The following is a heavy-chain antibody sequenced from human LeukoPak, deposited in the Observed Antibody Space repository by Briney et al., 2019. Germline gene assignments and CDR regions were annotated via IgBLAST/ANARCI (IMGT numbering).Heavy chain of an antibody. V-gene: IGHV1-69*05. CDR2: IIPIFGTA. Sequence: SVRVSCKASGGTFSSYAISWVRQAPGQGLEWMGRIIPIFGTANYARKFQGRVTTTTDESTSTAYMELSSLRSEDTAVYYCARDRSSGWYSDYWGRGTLVTVSS. CDR3: ARDRSSGWYSDY. D-gene: IGHD6-19*01. CDR1: GGTFSSYA. J-gene: IGHJ4*02.